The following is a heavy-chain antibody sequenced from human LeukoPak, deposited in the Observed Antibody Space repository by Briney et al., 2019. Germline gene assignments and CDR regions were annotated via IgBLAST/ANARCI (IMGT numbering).Heavy chain of an antibody. D-gene: IGHD5-12*01. V-gene: IGHV1-24*01. J-gene: IGHJ4*02. CDR1: GYTLTELS. CDR3: ATSPLATQWLRCHY. CDR2: FDPEDGET. Sequence: ASVKVSCKVSGYTLTELSMHWVRQAPGKGLEWMGGFDPEDGETIYAQKFQGSVTMTEDTSTDTAYMELSSLRSEDTAVYYCATSPLATQWLRCHYWGQGTLVTVSS.